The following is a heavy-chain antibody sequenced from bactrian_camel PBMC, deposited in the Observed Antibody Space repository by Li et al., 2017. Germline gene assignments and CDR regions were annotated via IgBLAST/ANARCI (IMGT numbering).Heavy chain of an antibody. CDR3: AADLFRVTACGAGYVPDFPY. J-gene: IGHJ6*01. Sequence: HVQLVESGGGSVQAGRSLRLSCSPSGYGHITKCMGWFRQAPGKEREGVAAIYTGDARTVYYADSVKGRFTIFPDNEKNTVYLQMNSLKPEDTAMYYCAADLFRVTACGAGYVPDFPYRGRGTQVTVS. CDR2: IYTGDART. D-gene: IGHD5*01. CDR1: GYGHITKC. V-gene: IGHV3S54*01.